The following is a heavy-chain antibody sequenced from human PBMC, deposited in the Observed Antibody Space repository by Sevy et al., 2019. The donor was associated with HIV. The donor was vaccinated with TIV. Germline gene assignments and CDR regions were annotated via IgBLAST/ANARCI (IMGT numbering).Heavy chain of an antibody. CDR3: SREPGYASGWGVY. D-gene: IGHD6-19*01. J-gene: IGHJ4*02. CDR2: INHTGST. V-gene: IGHV4-34*01. CDR1: GGSFSGYY. Sequence: SETLSLTCAVYGGSFSGYYWSWIRQPPGKGLEWIGEINHTGSTNYNPSLKSRVTMSVDTSKNQFSLKLSAVTAADTGVYFCSREPGYASGWGVYCGQGTLVTVSS.